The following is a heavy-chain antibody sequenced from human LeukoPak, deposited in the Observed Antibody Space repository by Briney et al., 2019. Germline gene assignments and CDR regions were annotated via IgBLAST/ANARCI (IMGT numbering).Heavy chain of an antibody. V-gene: IGHV1-69*04. CDR1: GGTFSSYA. J-gene: IGHJ4*02. CDR3: ASRVPDSSGYYSFDY. Sequence: ASVKVSCKASGGTFSSYAISWVRQAPGQGLEWMGRIIPILSIANYAQKFQGRVTITADKSTSTAYMELSSLRSEDTAVYYCASRVPDSSGYYSFDYWGQGTLVTVSS. CDR2: IIPILSIA. D-gene: IGHD3-22*01.